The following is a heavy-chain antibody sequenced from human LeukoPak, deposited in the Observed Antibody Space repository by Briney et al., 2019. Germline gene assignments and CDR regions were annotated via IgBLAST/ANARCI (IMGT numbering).Heavy chain of an antibody. V-gene: IGHV3-7*01. D-gene: IGHD3-10*01. J-gene: IGHJ4*02. CDR1: GFTFSSYW. CDR3: ATDRRGSNDY. CDR2: MRQDGNEK. Sequence: PGGSLRLSCVASGFTFSSYWMTWVRQAPGKGLEWVANMRQDGNEKYYVDSVRGRFTISRDNAKNSLYLQMNSLRAEDTAVYYCATDRRGSNDYWGQETLVTVSS.